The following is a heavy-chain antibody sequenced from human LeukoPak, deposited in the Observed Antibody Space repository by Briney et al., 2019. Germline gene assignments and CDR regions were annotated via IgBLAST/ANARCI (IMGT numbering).Heavy chain of an antibody. CDR2: IKQDGSER. V-gene: IGHV3-7*01. CDR1: GFIFSAYW. Sequence: PGGSLRLSCVASGFIFSAYWMSWVRQAPGKGLEWVANIKQDGSERYYVDSVKGRFTISRDNAKNSLYLQMNSLRAEDTAVYYCARDDKRSWYGARYGMDVWGQGTTVTVSS. J-gene: IGHJ6*02. D-gene: IGHD6-13*01. CDR3: ARDDKRSWYGARYGMDV.